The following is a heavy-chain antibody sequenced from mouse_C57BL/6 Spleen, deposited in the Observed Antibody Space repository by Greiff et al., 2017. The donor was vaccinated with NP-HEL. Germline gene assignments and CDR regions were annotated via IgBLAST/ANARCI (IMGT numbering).Heavy chain of an antibody. D-gene: IGHD1-1*01. J-gene: IGHJ2*01. Sequence: VQLQQPGAELVRPGSSVKLSCKASGYTFTSYWMDWVKQRPGQGLEWIGNIYPSDSETHYNQKFKDKATLTVDKSSSTAYMQLSSLTSEDSAVYYCARVDGSSYREYYFDYWGQGTTLTVSS. CDR2: IYPSDSET. V-gene: IGHV1-61*01. CDR3: ARVDGSSYREYYFDY. CDR1: GYTFTSYW.